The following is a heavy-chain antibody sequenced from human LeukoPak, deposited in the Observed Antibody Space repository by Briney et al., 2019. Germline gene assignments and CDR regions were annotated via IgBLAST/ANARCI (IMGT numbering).Heavy chain of an antibody. CDR2: MNHSGST. D-gene: IGHD5-18*01. CDR3: ARGGTNVDTAMVKNFDY. Sequence: PSETLSLTCAVYGGSFTGYYWSWIRQPPGKGVEWIGEMNHSGSTNYNPSLKSRVTISVDTSKNQFSLKLSSVTAADTAVYYCARGGTNVDTAMVKNFDYWGQGTLVTVSS. V-gene: IGHV4-34*01. CDR1: GGSFTGYY. J-gene: IGHJ4*02.